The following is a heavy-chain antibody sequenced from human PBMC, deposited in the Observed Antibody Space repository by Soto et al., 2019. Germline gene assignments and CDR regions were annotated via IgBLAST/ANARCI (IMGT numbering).Heavy chain of an antibody. J-gene: IGHJ5*02. CDR1: GGTFSSYA. Sequence: QVQLVQSGAEVKKPGSSVKVSCKASGGTFSSYAISWVRQAPGQGLEWMGGIIPIFGTANYAQKFQGRVTIPADESTSTAYMELSSLRSEDTAVYYCAGGRFLAWLSPASRIAWFDPWGQGTLVTVSS. D-gene: IGHD3-3*01. CDR2: IIPIFGTA. V-gene: IGHV1-69*12. CDR3: AGGRFLAWLSPASRIAWFDP.